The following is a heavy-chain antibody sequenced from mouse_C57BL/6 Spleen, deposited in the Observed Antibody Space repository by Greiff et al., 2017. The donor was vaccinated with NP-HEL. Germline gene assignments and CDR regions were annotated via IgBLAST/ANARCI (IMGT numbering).Heavy chain of an antibody. V-gene: IGHV1-54*01. CDR2: INPGSGGT. J-gene: IGHJ4*01. D-gene: IGHD1-1*01. CDR3: ARGDYGSISYAMDY. Sequence: QVQLQQSGAELVRPGTSVKVSCKASGYAFTNYLIEWVKQRPGQGLEWIGVINPGSGGTNYNEKFKGKATLTADKSSSTAYMQLSSLTSEDSAVYFCARGDYGSISYAMDYWGQGTSVTVSS. CDR1: GYAFTNYL.